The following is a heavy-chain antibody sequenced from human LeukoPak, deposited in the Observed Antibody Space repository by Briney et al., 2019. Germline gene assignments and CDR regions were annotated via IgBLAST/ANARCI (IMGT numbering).Heavy chain of an antibody. V-gene: IGHV3-74*01. CDR3: TTDLRWELPPTDY. CDR2: INSDGRST. J-gene: IGHJ4*02. CDR1: GITFSSYW. D-gene: IGHD1-26*01. Sequence: PGGSLRLSCAGSGITFSSYWMHWVRQAPGKGLVWVSRINSDGRSTNYADSVKGRFTISRDNAKNTLYLQMNSLRAEDTAVYYCTTDLRWELPPTDYWGQGTLVTVSS.